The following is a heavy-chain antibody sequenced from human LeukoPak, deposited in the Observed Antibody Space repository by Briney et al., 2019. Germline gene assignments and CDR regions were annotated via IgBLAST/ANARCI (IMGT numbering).Heavy chain of an antibody. J-gene: IGHJ4*02. CDR3: AREGSSGRNY. CDR2: IYYSGST. Sequence: SETLSLTCTVSGGSISSGDYYWSWIRQPPGKGLEWIGYIYYSGSTYHNPSLKSRVTISVDTSKNQFSLKLSSVTAADTAVYHCAREGSSGRNYWGQGTLVTVSS. D-gene: IGHD3-22*01. CDR1: GGSISSGDYY. V-gene: IGHV4-30-4*01.